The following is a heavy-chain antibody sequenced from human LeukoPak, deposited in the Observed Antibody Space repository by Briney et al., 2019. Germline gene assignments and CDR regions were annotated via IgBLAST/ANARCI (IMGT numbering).Heavy chain of an antibody. J-gene: IGHJ6*03. V-gene: IGHV3-23*01. Sequence: GGSLRLSCAASGFTFSNFAMTWVRQAPGRGLEWISAISGSGGSTYYADSVKGRFTISRDNSKNTMCQQMNSLRADNTAIYYCAKGGDSYYSYYYMDVWGKGTTVTVSS. D-gene: IGHD2-21*02. CDR3: AKGGDSYYSYYYMDV. CDR2: ISGSGGST. CDR1: GFTFSNFA.